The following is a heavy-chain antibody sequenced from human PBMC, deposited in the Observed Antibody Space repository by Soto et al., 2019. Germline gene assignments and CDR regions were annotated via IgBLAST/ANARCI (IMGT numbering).Heavy chain of an antibody. Sequence: PSETLSLTCAVSGGSISSSNWWSWVRQPPGKGLEWIGEIYHSGSTNYNPSLKSRVTISVDKSKNQFSLKLSSVTAADTAVYYCARKNYYDSSGYYWPPYYCGMDVWGQGTTVTVSS. CDR1: GGSISSSNW. CDR3: ARKNYYDSSGYYWPPYYCGMDV. J-gene: IGHJ6*02. D-gene: IGHD3-22*01. CDR2: IYHSGST. V-gene: IGHV4-4*02.